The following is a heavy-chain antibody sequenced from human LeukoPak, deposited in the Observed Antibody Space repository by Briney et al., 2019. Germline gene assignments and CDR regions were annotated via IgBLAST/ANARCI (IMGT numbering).Heavy chain of an antibody. CDR1: GFTFDDYG. V-gene: IGHV3-48*02. Sequence: GGSLRLSCAASGFTFDDYGMSWVRQAPGKRLEWVSYISSSSDSIYYADSVKGRFTISRDNAENSLYLQMNSLRDEDAAVYYCARAMRSGYDYWGQGTLVTVSS. J-gene: IGHJ4*02. CDR2: ISSSSDSI. CDR3: ARAMRSGYDY. D-gene: IGHD5-12*01.